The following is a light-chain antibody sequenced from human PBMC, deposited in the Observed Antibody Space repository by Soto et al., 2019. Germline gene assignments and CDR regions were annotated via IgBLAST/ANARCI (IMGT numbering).Light chain of an antibody. V-gene: IGKV3-20*01. CDR1: QSVSSSY. J-gene: IGKJ2*01. Sequence: EIVLTQSRAALSLSPGERATLSCRASQSVSSSYLAWYRQKPGQAPSLLIYGASSRATGIPDRVSGSGSGTDFTLTISRLEPEDVAVYYCQQYGSSPFTFGQGTKVDIK. CDR2: GAS. CDR3: QQYGSSPFT.